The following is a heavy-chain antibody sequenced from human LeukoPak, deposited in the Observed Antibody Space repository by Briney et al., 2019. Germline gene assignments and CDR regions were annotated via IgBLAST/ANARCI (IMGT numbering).Heavy chain of an antibody. CDR1: GFTFSSYS. J-gene: IGHJ4*02. CDR2: ISSSSSYI. D-gene: IGHD2-15*01. CDR3: ARDRESYCTGGSCYSTGDY. Sequence: GGSLRLXCAASGFTFSSYSMNWVRQAPGKGLEWVSSISSSSSYIYYADSVKGRFTMSRDNAKNSLYLQMNSLRAEDTAVYYCARDRESYCTGGSCYSTGDYWGQGTLVTVYS. V-gene: IGHV3-21*01.